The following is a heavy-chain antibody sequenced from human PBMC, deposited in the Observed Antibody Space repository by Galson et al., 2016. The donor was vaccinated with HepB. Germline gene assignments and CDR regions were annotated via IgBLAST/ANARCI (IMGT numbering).Heavy chain of an antibody. V-gene: IGHV3-30*18. CDR3: AKDLWADYDGSGRDTQKYGMDV. J-gene: IGHJ6*02. CDR2: MSFDGTNK. Sequence: LEWVSGMSFDGTNKYYAGSVKGRFTISRDKSKNTLYLQMNSLRAEDTAVYYCAKDLWADYDGSGRDTQKYGMDVWGQGTTVIVSS. D-gene: IGHD3-10*01.